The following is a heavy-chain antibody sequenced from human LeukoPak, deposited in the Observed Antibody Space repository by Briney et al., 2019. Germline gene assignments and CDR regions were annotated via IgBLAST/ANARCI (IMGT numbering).Heavy chain of an antibody. J-gene: IGHJ5*02. D-gene: IGHD3-3*01. V-gene: IGHV3-21*04. Sequence: PGGSLRLSCAASGFTFSSYNMNWVRQAPGKGLEWVSSISSSSSYIYYADSVKGRFTISRDNSKNSLYLQMNSLRAEDTAVYYCAREEKTYYTGENWLDPWGQGTLVPVSS. CDR1: GFTFSSYN. CDR2: ISSSSSYI. CDR3: AREEKTYYTGENWLDP.